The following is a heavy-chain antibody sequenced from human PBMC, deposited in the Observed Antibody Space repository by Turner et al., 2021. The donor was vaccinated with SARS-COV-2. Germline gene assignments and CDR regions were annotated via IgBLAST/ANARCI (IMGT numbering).Heavy chain of an antibody. CDR2: SWYDGSQK. CDR3: ARHGAANGNYYYHGLDV. V-gene: IGHV3-33*03. J-gene: IGHJ6*02. D-gene: IGHD6-13*01. Sequence: QVQLVESGGGVVLPGRSLRLSCAASRISFSSHSMQSVRQAPGKGLEWVAVSWYDGSQKYHAASVRGRFTISRDNSRNTLYLQMDSLRVEDTGVYYCARHGAANGNYYYHGLDVWGRGTTVTVSS. CDR1: RISFSSHS.